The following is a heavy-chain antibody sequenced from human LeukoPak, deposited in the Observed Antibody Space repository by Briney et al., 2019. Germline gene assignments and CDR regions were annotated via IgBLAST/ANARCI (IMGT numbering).Heavy chain of an antibody. D-gene: IGHD1-1*01. CDR2: IGTASDT. CDR3: ARGPPRGKYYYMDV. CDR1: GFTFSSFD. J-gene: IGHJ6*03. Sequence: PGGSLRLSCAASGFTFSSFDMHWVRQPTGQGLEWVSTIGTASDTYYPGSVEGRFTLSRDNAKNSLYLQMNSLTAGDTAVYYCARGPPRGKYYYMDVWGKGTTVTGSS. V-gene: IGHV3-13*01.